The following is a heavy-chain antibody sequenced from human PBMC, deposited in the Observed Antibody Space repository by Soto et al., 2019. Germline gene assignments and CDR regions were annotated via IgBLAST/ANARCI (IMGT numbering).Heavy chain of an antibody. Sequence: QVQLVQSGAAVKKPGSSVKVSCKASGGTFSSYSINWVRQAPGQGLEWMGEIIPIFGTANYAQKFQGRVTITADESTSTAYMELSSLRSEDTAVYYCARDGGRHSGGIGYWGQGTLVTVSS. CDR1: GGTFSSYS. D-gene: IGHD1-26*01. J-gene: IGHJ4*02. V-gene: IGHV1-69*01. CDR3: ARDGGRHSGGIGY. CDR2: IIPIFGTA.